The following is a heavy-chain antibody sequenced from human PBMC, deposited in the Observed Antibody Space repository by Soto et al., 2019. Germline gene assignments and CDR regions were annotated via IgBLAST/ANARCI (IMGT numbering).Heavy chain of an antibody. D-gene: IGHD4-17*01. CDR3: AKDLSGYGDFDFDY. J-gene: IGHJ4*02. V-gene: IGHV3-23*01. CDR1: GFTFNNYA. CDR2: ISGSSIYT. Sequence: EVQLLESGGGLVQPGGSLRLSCAASGFTFNNYAMSWDRKAPGRGLEWVSGISGSSIYTYYADSVKGRLTISKDNSKNMVYLQMNSLTVEDTAVYYCAKDLSGYGDFDFDYRCKGTLVTVSS.